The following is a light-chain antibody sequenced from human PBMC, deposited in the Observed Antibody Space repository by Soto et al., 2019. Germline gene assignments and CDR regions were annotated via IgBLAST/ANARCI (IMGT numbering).Light chain of an antibody. Sequence: IPMTPSPSTLSASVSDRVTIPCRASQSISSWLAWYQQKPGKAPKLLIYKASSLESGVPSRFSGSGSGTEFTLTISSLQPDDFATYYCQQYNSYSWTFGQGTKVDI. CDR1: QSISSW. V-gene: IGKV1-5*03. CDR3: QQYNSYSWT. J-gene: IGKJ1*01. CDR2: KAS.